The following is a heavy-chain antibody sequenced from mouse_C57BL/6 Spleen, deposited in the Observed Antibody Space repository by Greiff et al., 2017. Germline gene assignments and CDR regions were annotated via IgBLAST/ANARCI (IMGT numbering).Heavy chain of an antibody. D-gene: IGHD1-1*01. CDR3: ARDYDGSSYWYFDV. CDR1: GYTFTSYW. CDR2: IYPGSGST. J-gene: IGHJ1*03. V-gene: IGHV1-55*01. Sequence: QVQLQQPGAELVKPGASVKMSCKASGYTFTSYWITWVKQRPGQGLEWIGVIYPGSGSTNYNEKFKSKATLTVDTSSSTAYMQLSSLTSEDSAVYYCARDYDGSSYWYFDVWGTGTTVTVSS.